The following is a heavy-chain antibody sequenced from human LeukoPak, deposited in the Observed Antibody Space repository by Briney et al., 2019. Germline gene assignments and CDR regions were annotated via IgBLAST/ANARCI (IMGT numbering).Heavy chain of an antibody. J-gene: IGHJ4*02. CDR2: INNSGDRR. Sequence: GGSLRLSCAASGFIFSNYAMRWVRQAPGKGLERVSGINNSGDRRFYADSVKGRFTISRDNSKNTLYLQMNSLRAEDTAVYYCARGWYNFDYWGQGTRVTVSS. D-gene: IGHD6-19*01. CDR3: ARGWYNFDY. CDR1: GFIFSNYA. V-gene: IGHV3-23*01.